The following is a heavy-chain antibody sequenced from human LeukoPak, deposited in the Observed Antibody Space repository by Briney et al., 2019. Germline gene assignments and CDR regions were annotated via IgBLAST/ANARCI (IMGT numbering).Heavy chain of an antibody. Sequence: GGSLRLSCAASGFTFSSYGMHWVRQAPGKGLEWVAVISYDGSNKYYADSVKGRFTISIDNSKNTLYLQMNSLRAEDAAVYYCAKLIAAAGNFDYWGQGTLVTVSS. J-gene: IGHJ4*02. CDR1: GFTFSSYG. V-gene: IGHV3-30*18. CDR2: ISYDGSNK. D-gene: IGHD6-13*01. CDR3: AKLIAAAGNFDY.